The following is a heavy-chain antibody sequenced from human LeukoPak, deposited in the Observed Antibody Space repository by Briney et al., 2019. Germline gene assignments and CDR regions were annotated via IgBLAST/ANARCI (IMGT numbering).Heavy chain of an antibody. CDR3: ATDHGFLYGAYFDY. D-gene: IGHD4-17*01. Sequence: PGGSLRLSCAASGFTFNSFGMHWVRQAPGKGLEMVAVISYDGSNKYSADSVKGRFTISRDNSKNTLYLQMNSLRPEDAAVYYCATDHGFLYGAYFDYWGQGTLVTVSS. CDR2: ISYDGSNK. CDR1: GFTFNSFG. J-gene: IGHJ4*02. V-gene: IGHV3-30*03.